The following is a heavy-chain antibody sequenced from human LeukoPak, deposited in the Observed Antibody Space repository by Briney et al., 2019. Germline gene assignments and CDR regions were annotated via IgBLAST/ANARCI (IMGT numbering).Heavy chain of an antibody. J-gene: IGHJ6*02. Sequence: GGSLRLSCAASVYTFSVYNMNWVREAPGRGLECGSYIINGGSTIHHADPVKGRFTISRDNAKKTLYPQMNSLRAEDTAVYYCARSIGLTGGGVDVWGQGTTVTVSS. V-gene: IGHV3-11*01. CDR1: VYTFSVYN. CDR3: ARSIGLTGGGVDV. D-gene: IGHD2-8*01. CDR2: IINGGSTI.